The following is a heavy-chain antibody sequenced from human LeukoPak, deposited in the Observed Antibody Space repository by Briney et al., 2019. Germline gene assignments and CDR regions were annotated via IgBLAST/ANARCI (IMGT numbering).Heavy chain of an antibody. CDR3: AYSALTFGGVIVTFDY. V-gene: IGHV1-69*01. CDR1: GGTFSSYA. CDR2: IIPIFGTA. D-gene: IGHD3-16*02. Sequence: SVKVSCKASGGTFSSYAISWVRQAPGQGLEWMGGIIPIFGTANYAQKFQGRITITADESTSTAYMELSSLRSEDTAVYYCAYSALTFGGVIVTFDYWGQGTLVTVSS. J-gene: IGHJ4*02.